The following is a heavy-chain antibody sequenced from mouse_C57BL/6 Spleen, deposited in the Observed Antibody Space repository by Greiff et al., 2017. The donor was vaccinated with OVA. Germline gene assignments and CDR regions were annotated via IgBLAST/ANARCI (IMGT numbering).Heavy chain of an antibody. CDR3: ARKSNFHYYAMDY. Sequence: QVQLKQSGPELVKPGASVKISCKASGYSFTSYYIHWVKQRPGQGLEWIGWIYPGSGNTKYNEKFKGKATLTADTSSSTAYMQLSSLTSEDSAVYYCARKSNFHYYAMDYWGQGTSVTVSS. CDR1: GYSFTSYY. J-gene: IGHJ4*01. V-gene: IGHV1-66*01. D-gene: IGHD2-5*01. CDR2: IYPGSGNT.